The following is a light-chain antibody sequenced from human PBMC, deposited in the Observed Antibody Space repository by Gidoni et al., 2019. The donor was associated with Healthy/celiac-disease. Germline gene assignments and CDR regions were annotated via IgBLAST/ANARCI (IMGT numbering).Light chain of an antibody. Sequence: GDRVTITCRASQSISSYLNWYQQKPGKAPKLLIYAASSLQSGVPSRFSGSGSGTDFTLTISSLQPEDFATYSCQQSYSTPRTFXQXTKVDIK. CDR3: QQSYSTPRT. V-gene: IGKV1-39*01. J-gene: IGKJ1*01. CDR1: QSISSY. CDR2: AAS.